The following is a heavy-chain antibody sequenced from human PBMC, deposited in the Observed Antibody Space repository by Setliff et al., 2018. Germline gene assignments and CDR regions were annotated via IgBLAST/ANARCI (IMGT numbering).Heavy chain of an antibody. J-gene: IGHJ4*02. CDR1: GGSVNSGYDN. V-gene: IGHV4-61*09. CDR2: INRRGST. D-gene: IGHD3-22*01. Sequence: PSETLSLTCTVSGGSVNSGYDNWNWLRQPAGKGLEWIGHINRRGSTNFTPSLKSRVTISLDTSKNQFSLNLTSVTAADTAVYYCARDDPNHYDVSGYSVGYFDYWGLGTPVTVPS. CDR3: ARDDPNHYDVSGYSVGYFDY.